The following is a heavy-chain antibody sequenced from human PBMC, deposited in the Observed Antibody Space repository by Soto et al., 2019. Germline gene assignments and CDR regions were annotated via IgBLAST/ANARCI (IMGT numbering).Heavy chain of an antibody. J-gene: IGHJ6*04. V-gene: IGHV2-5*02. CDR1: GLSLSTSGVG. CDR3: AHSRCGGDCLQSYSSHYYYGMDV. D-gene: IGHD2-21*02. CDR2: IYLDDDT. Sequence: QITLKESGPTLVRPTQTLTLTCTFSGLSLSTSGVGVGWIRHPPGKALEWLALIYLDDDTRYSPALKSRLSITKDTTKNQVVLTMTNMDPVDTATYYCAHSRCGGDCLQSYSSHYYYGMDVWGKGTTVTVSS.